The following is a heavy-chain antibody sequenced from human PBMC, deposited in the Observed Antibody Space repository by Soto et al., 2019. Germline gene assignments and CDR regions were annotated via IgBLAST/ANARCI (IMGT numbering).Heavy chain of an antibody. D-gene: IGHD6-19*01. Sequence: SETLSLTCAVSGGAISSSNWWSWVRQPPGKGLEWIGEIYHSGSTNYNPSLKSRVTISVDKSKNQFSLKLSSVTAADTAVYYCARGEWGSSGWYDAFDIWGQGTMVTVSS. CDR3: ARGEWGSSGWYDAFDI. CDR1: GGAISSSNW. J-gene: IGHJ3*02. CDR2: IYHSGST. V-gene: IGHV4-4*02.